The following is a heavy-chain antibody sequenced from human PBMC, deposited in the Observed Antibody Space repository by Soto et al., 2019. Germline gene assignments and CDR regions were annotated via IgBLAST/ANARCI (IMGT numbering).Heavy chain of an antibody. CDR2: IHYSGST. J-gene: IGHJ4*02. Sequence: QVQLQESGPGLVKPSQTLSLTCAVSGGSISSGGAYYWSWIRQSPGRGLEWIAYIHYSGSTYYNSHLKSRVTMSVDTAKNQFSLKVSSVTAADTAVYYCARSPKGLGNFDYWGQGTLVTVSS. D-gene: IGHD3-10*01. V-gene: IGHV4-30-4*01. CDR1: GGSISSGGAYY. CDR3: ARSPKGLGNFDY.